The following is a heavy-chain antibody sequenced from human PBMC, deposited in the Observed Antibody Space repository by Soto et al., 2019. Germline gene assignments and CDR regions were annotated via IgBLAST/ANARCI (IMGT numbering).Heavy chain of an antibody. J-gene: IGHJ5*02. Sequence: SETLSLTCTVSGGSISSYYWSWIRQPPGKGLEWIGYIYYSGSTNYNPSLKSRVTISVDTSKNQFSLKLSSVTAADTAVYYCARSLGFEELAVWFDPWGQGTLVTVSS. CDR1: GGSISSYY. CDR3: ARSLGFEELAVWFDP. V-gene: IGHV4-59*08. CDR2: IYYSGST. D-gene: IGHD3-10*01.